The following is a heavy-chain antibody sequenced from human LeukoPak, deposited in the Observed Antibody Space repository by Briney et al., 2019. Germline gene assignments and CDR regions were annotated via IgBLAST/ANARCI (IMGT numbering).Heavy chain of an antibody. Sequence: SETLSLTCTVSGGFISSYYWSWIRQPAGKGLEWIGRIYTSGNTKYNPSLKSRVTMSVDTSKNQFSLKLSSVTAADTAVYYCVKDRVGTDSDAFDIWGQGTMVTVSS. J-gene: IGHJ3*02. D-gene: IGHD1-1*01. CDR3: VKDRVGTDSDAFDI. CDR2: IYTSGNT. V-gene: IGHV4-4*07. CDR1: GGFISSYY.